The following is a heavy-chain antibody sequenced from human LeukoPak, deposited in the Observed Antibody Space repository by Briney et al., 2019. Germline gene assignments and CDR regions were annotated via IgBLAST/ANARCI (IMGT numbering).Heavy chain of an antibody. D-gene: IGHD3-22*01. CDR3: ARGGYYSFSDY. Sequence: GPSVKVSCNASGYTFTSYYIHWMPQDPGQGLECMGIIHPSGGSTSYSEKFPSRDAMTTDTSTSTVYMECSNLRAEDTAVYDCARGGYYSFSDYWGWGTLVTVSS. CDR2: IHPSGGST. V-gene: IGHV1-46*01. CDR1: GYTFTSYY. J-gene: IGHJ4*02.